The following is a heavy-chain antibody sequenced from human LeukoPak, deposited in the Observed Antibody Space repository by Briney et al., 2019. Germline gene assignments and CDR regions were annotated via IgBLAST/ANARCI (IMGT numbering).Heavy chain of an antibody. CDR2: ISSSGSTI. D-gene: IGHD2-2*01. CDR1: GFTFSDYY. V-gene: IGHV3-11*01. CDR3: ARASGFDVVVPAARSFYGMDV. Sequence: PGRSLRLFCAASGFTFSDYYMSWIRQAPGKGLEWVSYISSSGSTIYYADSVKGRFTISRDNAKNSLYLQMNSLRAEDTAVYYCARASGFDVVVPAARSFYGMDVWGQGTTVTVSS. J-gene: IGHJ6*02.